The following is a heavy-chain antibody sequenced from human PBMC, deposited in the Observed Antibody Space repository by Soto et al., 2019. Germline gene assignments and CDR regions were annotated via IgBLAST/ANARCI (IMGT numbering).Heavy chain of an antibody. V-gene: IGHV4-59*08. CDR3: AKNWNWGSLVH. Sequence: SETLSLTCTVSGGTISTDYWSWIRQSPGKGLEWIGFIYYGGSTNYNPSLKSRVTISVDTPKNQFSLKLSSVTAADTAVYYCAKNWNWGSLVHWGQGTLVTVSS. D-gene: IGHD7-27*01. CDR1: GGTISTDY. J-gene: IGHJ4*02. CDR2: IYYGGST.